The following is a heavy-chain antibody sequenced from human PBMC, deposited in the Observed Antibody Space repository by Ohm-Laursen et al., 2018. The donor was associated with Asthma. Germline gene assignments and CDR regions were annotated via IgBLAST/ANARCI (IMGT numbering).Heavy chain of an antibody. Sequence: VSSVKVSCKASGYTFTSYAMHWVRQAPGQRLEWMGWINAGNGNTKYSQKFQGRVTITRDTSASTAYMELSSLRSEDTAVYYCARDWYSSGWTGYFQHWGQGTLVTVSS. D-gene: IGHD6-19*01. CDR1: GYTFTSYA. V-gene: IGHV1-3*01. J-gene: IGHJ1*01. CDR3: ARDWYSSGWTGYFQH. CDR2: INAGNGNT.